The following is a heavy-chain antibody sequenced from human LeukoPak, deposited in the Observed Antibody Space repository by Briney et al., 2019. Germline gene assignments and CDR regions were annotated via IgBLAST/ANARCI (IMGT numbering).Heavy chain of an antibody. CDR3: ARVGGYCSGGSCYSDY. V-gene: IGHV3-21*01. CDR1: GFTLSSYS. Sequence: GGSLRLSCAASGFTLSSYSMNWVRQAPGKGLEWVSSISSSSSYIYYADSVKGRFTISRDNAKNSLYLQMNSLRAEDTAVYYCARVGGYCSGGSCYSDYWGQGTLVTVSS. J-gene: IGHJ4*02. CDR2: ISSSSSYI. D-gene: IGHD2-15*01.